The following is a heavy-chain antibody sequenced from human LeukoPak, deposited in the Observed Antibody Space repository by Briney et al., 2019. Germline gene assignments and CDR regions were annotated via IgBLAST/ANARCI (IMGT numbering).Heavy chain of an antibody. CDR1: GFTVSSNY. Sequence: GGSLRLSCAASGFTVSSNYMSWVRQAPGKGLEWVSVIYSGGSTYYADSVKGRFTISRDNSKNTLYLQMNSLRDEDTAVYYCARSRSGYSAFDVWGQGTMVTVSS. D-gene: IGHD3-22*01. V-gene: IGHV3-66*01. CDR2: IYSGGST. J-gene: IGHJ3*01. CDR3: ARSRSGYSAFDV.